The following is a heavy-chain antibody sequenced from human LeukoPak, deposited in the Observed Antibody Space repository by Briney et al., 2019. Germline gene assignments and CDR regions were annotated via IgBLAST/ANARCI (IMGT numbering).Heavy chain of an antibody. J-gene: IGHJ4*02. V-gene: IGHV1-2*02. CDR3: ARDSTSQDSLASDY. CDR2: INPNSGGT. Sequence: ASVKVSCKASGYTFTGYYMHWVRQAPGQGLEWMGWINPNSGGTSYAQKFQGRVTMTRDTSISTAYMELSRLRSDDTAVYYCARDSTSQDSLASDYWGQGTLVTVSS. D-gene: IGHD2-2*01. CDR1: GYTFTGYY.